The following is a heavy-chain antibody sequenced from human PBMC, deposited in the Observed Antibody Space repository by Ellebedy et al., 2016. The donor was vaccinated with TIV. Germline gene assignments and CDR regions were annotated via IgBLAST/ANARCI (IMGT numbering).Heavy chain of an antibody. V-gene: IGHV4-34*01. CDR1: GGSFSAYY. CDR2: INHSGST. D-gene: IGHD4-17*01. Sequence: MPGGSLRLSCAVYGGSFSAYYWSCIRQPLGKGLEWIGEINHSGSTNYNPSLKSRVTISVDASKSQFSLKLSSVTAADTAMYYCARAVYGDYEDYWGQGTLVTVSS. J-gene: IGHJ4*02. CDR3: ARAVYGDYEDY.